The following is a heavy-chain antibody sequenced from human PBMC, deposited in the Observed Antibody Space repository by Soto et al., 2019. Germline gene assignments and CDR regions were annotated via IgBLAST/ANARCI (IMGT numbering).Heavy chain of an antibody. CDR2: IIPIFGTA. Sequence: PSVEVSCKASGGTFSSYAISWVRQAAGQGLERMGGIIPIFGTANHAQKFQGRVTITADESTSPAYMELSSLRSEDTAVYDCARLDPSYDSSGYYPGARPDYYYGMDVWGQGTTVTVAS. D-gene: IGHD3-22*01. CDR1: GGTFSSYA. V-gene: IGHV1-69*13. J-gene: IGHJ6*02. CDR3: ARLDPSYDSSGYYPGARPDYYYGMDV.